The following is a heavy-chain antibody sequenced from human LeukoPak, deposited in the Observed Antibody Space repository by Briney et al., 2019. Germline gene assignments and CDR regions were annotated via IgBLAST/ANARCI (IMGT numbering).Heavy chain of an antibody. CDR2: IYYSGST. CDR3: AGSSSSGSEDY. J-gene: IGHJ4*02. V-gene: IGHV4-59*08. D-gene: IGHD6-6*01. CDR1: GGSISRYY. Sequence: SETLSLTCTVSGGSISRYYWSWIRQPPGRGLEWIGYIYYSGSTNYNPSLKSRVTISVDTSKNQFSLKLSSVTAADTAVYYCAGSSSSGSEDYWGQGTLVTVSS.